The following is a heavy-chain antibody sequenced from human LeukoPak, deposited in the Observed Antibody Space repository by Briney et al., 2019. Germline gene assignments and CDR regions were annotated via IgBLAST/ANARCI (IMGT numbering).Heavy chain of an antibody. Sequence: PSETLSLTCAVYGGSFSGYYWSWIRQPPGKGLEWIGEINHSGSTNYNPSLKSRVTISADTSKNQFSLNLSSVTAADTAVYYCASRKLGNDYWGQGTLVTVSS. J-gene: IGHJ4*02. CDR1: GGSFSGYY. V-gene: IGHV4-34*01. CDR2: INHSGST. CDR3: ASRKLGNDY. D-gene: IGHD7-27*01.